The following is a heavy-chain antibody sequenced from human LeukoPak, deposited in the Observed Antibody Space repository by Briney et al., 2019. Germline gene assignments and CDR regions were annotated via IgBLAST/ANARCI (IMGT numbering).Heavy chain of an antibody. J-gene: IGHJ4*02. CDR1: GYPVNSFY. CDR2: IYPSGGSA. V-gene: IGHV1-46*02. Sequence: ASVKVSCKASGYPVNSFYTHWVRQAPGQGLEWVGIIYPSGGSASFTQKFQGRVTMTRDTSTSTFYMELSSLRSEDTAVYFCARERPSSYYFDYWAREPWSPSPQ. CDR3: ARERPSSYYFDY.